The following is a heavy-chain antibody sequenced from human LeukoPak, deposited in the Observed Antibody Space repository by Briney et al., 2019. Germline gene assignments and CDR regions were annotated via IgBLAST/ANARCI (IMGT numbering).Heavy chain of an antibody. CDR2: ISTGGTTI. CDR1: GFTFSTFE. J-gene: IGHJ4*02. D-gene: IGHD3-10*01. Sequence: GGSLRLSCGASGFTFSTFEMRWVRQAPGKGLEWVSYISTGGTTIFYADSVKGRFTISRDNAKNSLYLLMNSLRVEDTAVYYCARYGSGRKFDYWGPGTLVTVSS. CDR3: ARYGSGRKFDY. V-gene: IGHV3-48*03.